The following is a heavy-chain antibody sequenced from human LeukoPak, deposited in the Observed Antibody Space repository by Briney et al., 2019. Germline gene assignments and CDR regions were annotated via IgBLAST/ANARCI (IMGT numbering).Heavy chain of an antibody. CDR1: GGPISSYY. J-gene: IGHJ5*02. D-gene: IGHD2-8*01. V-gene: IGHV4-59*01. CDR2: IYYSGST. CDR3: ARERTYVGP. Sequence: SETLSLTCTVSGGPISSYYWSWIRQPPGKGLEWIGYIYYSGSTNYNPSLKSRVTISVDTSKNQFSLKLSSVTAADTAVYYCARERTYVGPWGQGTLVTVSS.